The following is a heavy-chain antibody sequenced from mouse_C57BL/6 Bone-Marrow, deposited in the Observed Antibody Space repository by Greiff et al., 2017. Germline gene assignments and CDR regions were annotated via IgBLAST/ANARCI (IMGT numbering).Heavy chain of an antibody. CDR1: GYTFTSYW. V-gene: IGHV1-5*01. J-gene: IGHJ4*01. CDR3: TGETVVAYYYAMDY. D-gene: IGHD1-1*01. Sequence: EVQLQQSGTVLARPGASVKMSCKTSGYTFTSYWMHWVKQRPGQGLEWIGAIYPGNSDTSYNQKFKGKAKLTAVTSASTAYMELSSLTNEDSAVYDCTGETVVAYYYAMDYWGQGTSVTVSS. CDR2: IYPGNSDT.